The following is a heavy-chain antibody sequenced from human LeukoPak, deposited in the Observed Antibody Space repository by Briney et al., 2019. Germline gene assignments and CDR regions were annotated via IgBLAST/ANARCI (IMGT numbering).Heavy chain of an antibody. CDR3: AGGWGNSPFDY. D-gene: IGHD4-23*01. CDR1: GYTFTSYG. CDR2: ISAYNAKT. J-gene: IGHJ4*02. V-gene: IGHV1-18*01. Sequence: ASVKVSCKASGYTFTSYGLSWVRQAPGQGLEWMGWISAYNAKTIYAQKIQGRVTVTIDKSTSTAYLELRSLISDDTAVYYCAGGWGNSPFDYWGQGTLVTVSS.